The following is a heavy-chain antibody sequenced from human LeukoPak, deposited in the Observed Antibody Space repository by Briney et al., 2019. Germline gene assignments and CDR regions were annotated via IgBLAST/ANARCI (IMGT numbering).Heavy chain of an antibody. CDR2: MNPNSGNT. V-gene: IGHV1-8*01. CDR3: ARGAGSGYYSYDY. Sequence: ASVKVSCKASGYTFTSYDINWVRQATGQGLEWMGWMNPNSGNTGYAQKFQDRVTMTRDTSINTAYMELSRLRSDDTAVYYCARGAGSGYYSYDYWGQGTLVTVSS. CDR1: GYTFTSYD. J-gene: IGHJ4*02. D-gene: IGHD3-22*01.